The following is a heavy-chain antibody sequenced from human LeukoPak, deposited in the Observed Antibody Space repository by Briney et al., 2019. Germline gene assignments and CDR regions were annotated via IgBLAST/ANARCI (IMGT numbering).Heavy chain of an antibody. CDR2: FFYSGNT. D-gene: IGHD1-26*01. CDR3: AGTVGATFHFDY. J-gene: IGHJ4*02. Sequence: SETLSLTCTVSGGSISRSSYYWGWIRQTPGKGLEWMGSFFYSGNTYYNPSLNSRVTISVETSKNQFSLRLSSVTAAATAVYYCAGTVGATFHFDYWGQGTLVTVSS. CDR1: GGSISRSSYY. V-gene: IGHV4-39*01.